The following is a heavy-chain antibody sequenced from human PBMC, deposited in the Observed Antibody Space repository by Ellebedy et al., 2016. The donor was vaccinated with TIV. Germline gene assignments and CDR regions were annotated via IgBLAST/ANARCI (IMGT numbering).Heavy chain of an antibody. V-gene: IGHV4-61*08. J-gene: IGHJ5*01. CDR2: FYSSGST. CDR3: GRLVAASHADS. CDR1: GVSASSRGYY. D-gene: IGHD5-12*01. Sequence: MPSETLSLTCTVSGVSASSRGYYWTWIRQPPGKGLEWIGYFYSSGSTDYKPSLKSRVAISVDTSKNQFSLRLKLTSVTAADTAVYYCGRLVAASHADSWGQGTLATVSS.